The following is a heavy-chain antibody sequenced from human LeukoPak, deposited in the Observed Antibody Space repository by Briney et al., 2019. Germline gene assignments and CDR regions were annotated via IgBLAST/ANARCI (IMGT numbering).Heavy chain of an antibody. CDR1: GFTFSSYS. D-gene: IGHD3-22*01. J-gene: IGHJ5*02. CDR2: ISSSSSYI. Sequence: PGGSLRLSCAASGFTFSSYSMNWVRQAPGKGLEWVSSISSSSSYIYYADSVKGRFTISRDNAKNSLYLQMNSLRAEDTAVYYCAGGGYGYDSSGYTTAENWFDPWGQGTLVTVSS. V-gene: IGHV3-21*01. CDR3: AGGGYGYDSSGYTTAENWFDP.